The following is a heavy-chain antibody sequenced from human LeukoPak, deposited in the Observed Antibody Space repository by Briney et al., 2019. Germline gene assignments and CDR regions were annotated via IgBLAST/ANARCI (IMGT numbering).Heavy chain of an antibody. D-gene: IGHD3-22*01. J-gene: IGHJ4*02. Sequence: GASVKVSCKASGYTFTSYDINWVRQATGQGLEWMGWINPNSGGTNYAQKFQGRVTMTRDTSISTAYMELSRLRSDDTAVYYCARESYYYDSSGYLWGQGTLVTVSS. CDR2: INPNSGGT. CDR3: ARESYYYDSSGYL. CDR1: GYTFTSYD. V-gene: IGHV1-2*02.